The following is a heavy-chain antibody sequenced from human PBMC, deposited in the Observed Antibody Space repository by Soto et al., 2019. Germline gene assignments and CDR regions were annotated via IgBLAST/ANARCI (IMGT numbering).Heavy chain of an antibody. D-gene: IGHD1-26*01. CDR3: AKDKGASNPGRYGKDV. CDR1: GFTFSSYS. CDR2: ISSSSSCI. J-gene: IGHJ6*02. V-gene: IGHV3-21*01. Sequence: GGSLRLSCAASGFTFSSYSMNWVRQAPGKGLEWVSSISSSSSCIYYADSVKGRFTISRDNAKNSLYLQMNSLRAEDTAVYYCAKDKGASNPGRYGKDVWGQGTTVTVSS.